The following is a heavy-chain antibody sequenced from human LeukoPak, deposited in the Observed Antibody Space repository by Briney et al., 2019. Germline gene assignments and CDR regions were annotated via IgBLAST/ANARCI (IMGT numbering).Heavy chain of an antibody. Sequence: PSETLSLTCTVSGGSISSYYWSWIRQPPGKGLEWIGYIYYSGSTNYNPSLKSRVTISLDTSKNQFSLKLTSVTAADTAVYYCSRGASDGSYYFDYWGQGTLVTVSS. D-gene: IGHD1-26*01. CDR3: SRGASDGSYYFDY. CDR1: GGSISSYY. V-gene: IGHV4-59*01. CDR2: IYYSGST. J-gene: IGHJ4*02.